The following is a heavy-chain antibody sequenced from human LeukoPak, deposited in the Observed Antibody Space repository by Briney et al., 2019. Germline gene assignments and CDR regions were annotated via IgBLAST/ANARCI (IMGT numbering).Heavy chain of an antibody. CDR3: ARDQTGYRYND. CDR2: IYYSGST. V-gene: IGHV4-30-4*02. Sequence: PSETLSLTCTVSGGSISSGDYYWSWIRQPPGKGLEWIGYIYYSGSTYYNPSLKSRVTISVDTSKNQFSLKLSSVTAADTAVYYCARDQTGYRYNDWGQGTLVTVSS. J-gene: IGHJ4*02. CDR1: GGSISSGDYY. D-gene: IGHD5-18*01.